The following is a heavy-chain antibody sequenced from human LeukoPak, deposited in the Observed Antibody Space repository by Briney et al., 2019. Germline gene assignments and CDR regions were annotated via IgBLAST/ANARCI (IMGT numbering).Heavy chain of an antibody. CDR2: ISAYNGNT. V-gene: IGHV1-18*01. CDR3: ARDSPGLWFGELSGVDY. J-gene: IGHJ4*02. D-gene: IGHD3-10*01. CDR1: GYTFTSYG. Sequence: VASVKVSCKASGYTFTSYGISWVRQAPGQGLEWMGWISAYNGNTNYAQKLQGRVTMTTDTSTSTAYMELRSLRSDDTAVYCCARDSPGLWFGELSGVDYWGQGTLVTVSS.